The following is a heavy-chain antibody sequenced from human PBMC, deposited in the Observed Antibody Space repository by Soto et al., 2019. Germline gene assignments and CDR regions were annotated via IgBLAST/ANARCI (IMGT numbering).Heavy chain of an antibody. CDR2: IYSSENT. J-gene: IGHJ6*02. CDR1: GGSVSSSSYS. V-gene: IGHV4-39*01. D-gene: IGHD2-2*03. CDR3: ARLNGYCISTNCHGYYGMDV. Sequence: QLQVQESGPGLVKPSETLSLTCTVSGGSVSSSSYSWGWIRQSPGKGLEWIGTIYSSENTYYNPSLTSRVTISVDTSKNEFSLRLSSVTAADTAVYYCARLNGYCISTNCHGYYGMDVWGQGTTVTVSS.